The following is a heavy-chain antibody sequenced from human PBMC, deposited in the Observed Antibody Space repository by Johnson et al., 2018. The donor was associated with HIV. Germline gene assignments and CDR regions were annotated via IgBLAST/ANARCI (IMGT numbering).Heavy chain of an antibody. CDR3: ARERPAYSSSSSHAFDI. CDR2: ISYDGSNK. V-gene: IGHV3-30*04. J-gene: IGHJ3*02. Sequence: QVQLVESGGGLLKAGGSLRLSCAASGFTFSSYAMHWVRQAPGKGLEWVAVISYDGSNKYYADSVKGRFTISRDNSKNTLYLQMNSLRAEDTAVYYCARERPAYSSSSSHAFDIWGQGTMVTVSS. D-gene: IGHD6-6*01. CDR1: GFTFSSYA.